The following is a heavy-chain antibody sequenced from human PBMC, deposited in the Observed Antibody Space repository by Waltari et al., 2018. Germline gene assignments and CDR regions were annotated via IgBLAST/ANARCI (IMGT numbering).Heavy chain of an antibody. CDR2: IRYDGSNK. V-gene: IGHV3-30*02. D-gene: IGHD3-10*01. CDR1: GFPFRTYG. Sequence: QVQLVESGGGVVQPGGSLRLSCAASGFPFRTYGMHWVRQAPGKGLEWVAFIRYDGSNKYYADSVKGRFTISRDNSKNTLYLQMNSLRAEDTAVYYCAKDLSPYGSGSYYGNYWGQGTLVTVSS. J-gene: IGHJ4*02. CDR3: AKDLSPYGSGSYYGNY.